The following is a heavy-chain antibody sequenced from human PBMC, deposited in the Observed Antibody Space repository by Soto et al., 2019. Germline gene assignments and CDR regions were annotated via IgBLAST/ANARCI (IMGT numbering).Heavy chain of an antibody. CDR3: AKESPVSHQTFGYYFDD. V-gene: IGHV3-7*03. CDR2: ISPDGSAM. J-gene: IGHJ4*02. D-gene: IGHD3-10*01. Sequence: GGSLRLSCGASGFTISESWMSWAHQAPGKGLEWVANISPDGSAMSYAAAVQDRFTISRDNSKNTLYLQMNSLRAEDTAVYYCAKESPVSHQTFGYYFDDWGQGVLVTVSS. CDR1: GFTISESW.